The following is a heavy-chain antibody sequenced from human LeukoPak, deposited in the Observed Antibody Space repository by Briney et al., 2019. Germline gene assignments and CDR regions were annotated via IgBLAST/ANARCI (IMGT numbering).Heavy chain of an antibody. Sequence: PGGSLRLSCAASGFTFSSYWMHWVRQAPGKGLEWVSSISSSSSYIYYADSVKGRFTVSRDNAKNSLYLQMNSLRAEDTAVYYCARWDDYGDPPDGFDIWGQGTMVTVSS. D-gene: IGHD4-17*01. CDR2: ISSSSSYI. V-gene: IGHV3-21*01. J-gene: IGHJ3*02. CDR3: ARWDDYGDPPDGFDI. CDR1: GFTFSSYW.